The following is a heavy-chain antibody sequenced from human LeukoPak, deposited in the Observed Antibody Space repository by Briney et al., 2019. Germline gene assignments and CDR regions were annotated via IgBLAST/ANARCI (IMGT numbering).Heavy chain of an antibody. V-gene: IGHV1-2*02. CDR1: GYTFTGYY. D-gene: IGHD3-22*01. CDR3: ASPRTYYYDSSGYDFDY. Sequence: ASVKVSCKASGYTFTGYYMHWVRQAPGQGLEWMGWINPNCGGTNYAQKFQGRVTMTRDTSISTAYMELSRLRSDDTAVYYCASPRTYYYDSSGYDFDYWGQGTLVTVSS. CDR2: INPNCGGT. J-gene: IGHJ4*02.